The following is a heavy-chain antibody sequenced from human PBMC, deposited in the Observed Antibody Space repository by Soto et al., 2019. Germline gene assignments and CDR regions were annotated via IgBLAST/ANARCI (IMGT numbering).Heavy chain of an antibody. J-gene: IGHJ6*02. D-gene: IGHD3-10*01. CDR2: VNHSGST. CDR3: ARVSGIYYSGMDV. V-gene: IGHV4-34*01. Sequence: QVQLQQWGAGLLKPSETLSLTCAVYGGSFSGYYWSWIRQPPGKGLEWIGEVNHSGSTKYNPSLKSRVTISVDTSKIQVSLKLSSVTAAATAVYYCARVSGIYYSGMDVWGQGTTVTVSS. CDR1: GGSFSGYY.